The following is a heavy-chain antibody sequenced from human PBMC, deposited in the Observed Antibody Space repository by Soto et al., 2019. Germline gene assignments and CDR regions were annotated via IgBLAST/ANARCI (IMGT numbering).Heavy chain of an antibody. Sequence: SETLSLTCAVSSGSISSSNWWSWARQPPGKGLEWIGEIYHSGSTNYNPSLKSRVTISVDKSKNQFSLKLSSVTAADTAVYYCARSALPSGSFNRHFDYWGQGPRFTVSS. CDR3: ARSALPSGSFNRHFDY. J-gene: IGHJ4*02. D-gene: IGHD6-13*01. CDR2: IYHSGST. V-gene: IGHV4-4*02. CDR1: SGSISSSNW.